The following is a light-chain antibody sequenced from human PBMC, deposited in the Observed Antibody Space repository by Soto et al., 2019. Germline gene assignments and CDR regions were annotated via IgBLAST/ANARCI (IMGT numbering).Light chain of an antibody. J-gene: IGLJ1*01. Sequence: QSALTQPASVPGSPGQSITISCTGTSSDVGGYNYVSWYQQHPGKAPKFMIYDVSNRPSGVSNRFSGSKSGNTASLTISGLQAEDEAVYYCCSYTTSNTRQIVFGTGTRSPS. CDR3: CSYTTSNTRQIV. CDR1: SSDVGGYNY. V-gene: IGLV2-14*01. CDR2: DVS.